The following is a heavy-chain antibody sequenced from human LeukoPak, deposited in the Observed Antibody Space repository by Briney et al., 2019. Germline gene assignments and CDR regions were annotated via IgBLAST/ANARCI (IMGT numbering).Heavy chain of an antibody. D-gene: IGHD5-18*01. CDR2: ISYDGSKK. J-gene: IGHJ4*02. CDR1: GFTFSNYA. V-gene: IGHV3-30-3*01. Sequence: GGSLRLSCAASGFTFSNYAMNWVRQAPGKGLEWVAVISYDGSKKYYADSVKGRFTISRDNSKNTLYLQMNSLRAEDTAVYYCARTVDKVMVKFGYWGPGTRVNVSS. CDR3: ARTVDKVMVKFGY.